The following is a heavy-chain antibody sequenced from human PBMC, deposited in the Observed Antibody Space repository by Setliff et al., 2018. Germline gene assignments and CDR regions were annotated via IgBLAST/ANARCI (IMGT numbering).Heavy chain of an antibody. CDR3: VRDTTSGWMLTN. CDR2: LNNDGTTI. D-gene: IGHD6-25*01. J-gene: IGHJ4*02. Sequence: PGGSLRLSCAASGFTFSTYGLNWVRQAPGKGLEWISYLNNDGTTIYYADSGRGRFTISRDNAMKSLYLQMNSLRAVDTAVNYCVRDTTSGWMLTNWGQGTLVTVSS. CDR1: GFTFSTYG. V-gene: IGHV3-48*04.